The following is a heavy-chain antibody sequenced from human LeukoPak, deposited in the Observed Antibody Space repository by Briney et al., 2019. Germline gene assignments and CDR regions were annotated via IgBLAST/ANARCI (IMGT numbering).Heavy chain of an antibody. CDR2: INPNSGGT. V-gene: IGHV1-2*06. CDR3: ATLGVAGDY. D-gene: IGHD6-19*01. CDR1: GYTFTSHH. J-gene: IGHJ4*02. Sequence: GAPVKVSCKASGYTFTSHHINWVRQAPGQGLEWMGRINPNSGGTNYAQKFQGRVTMTRDTSISTAYMELSRLRSDDTAVYYCATLGVAGDYWGQGTLVTVSS.